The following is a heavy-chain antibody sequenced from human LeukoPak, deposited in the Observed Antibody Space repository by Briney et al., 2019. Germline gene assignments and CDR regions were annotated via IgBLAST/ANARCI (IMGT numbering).Heavy chain of an antibody. CDR1: GGSIRGYY. J-gene: IGHJ3*02. D-gene: IGHD3-22*01. V-gene: IGHV4-59*08. CDR2: IYYSGIT. CDR3: ARGPYSYDSSGAFDI. Sequence: SETLSLTCTVSGGSIRGYYWSWIRQPPGKGLEYIGYIYYSGITNYNPSLKSRVTISVDTSKNQFSLKLSSVTAADTAVYFCARGPYSYDSSGAFDIWGQGTMVTVSS.